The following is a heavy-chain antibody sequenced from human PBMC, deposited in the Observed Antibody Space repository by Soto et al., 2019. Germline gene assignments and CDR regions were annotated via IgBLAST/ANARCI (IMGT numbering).Heavy chain of an antibody. J-gene: IGHJ3*02. CDR2: ISSSSSCI. CDR1: GFTFSSYS. D-gene: IGHD3-22*01. Sequence: PGGSLRLSCAASGFTFSSYSMNWVRQAPGKGLEWVSSISSSSSCIYYADSVKGRFTISRDNAKNSLYLQMNSLRAEDTAVYYCARDRSPHDSSGYYQIDAFDIWGQGTMVTVSS. CDR3: ARDRSPHDSSGYYQIDAFDI. V-gene: IGHV3-21*01.